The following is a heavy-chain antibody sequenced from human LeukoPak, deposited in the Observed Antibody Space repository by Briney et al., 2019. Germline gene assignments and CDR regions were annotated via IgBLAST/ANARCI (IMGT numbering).Heavy chain of an antibody. CDR3: ATKGGLTPNTLAM. CDR2: MDPNSGDT. Sequence: ASVKVSCKGSGYNFSVYYMHWVRQAPGQGLEWMGWMDPNSGDTIYAPKFQGRVSMTRDTSITTAYMELSSLTSDDSAIYYCATKGGLTPNTLAMWGHGTMVTVSS. D-gene: IGHD2-15*01. CDR1: GYNFSVYY. J-gene: IGHJ3*01. V-gene: IGHV1-2*02.